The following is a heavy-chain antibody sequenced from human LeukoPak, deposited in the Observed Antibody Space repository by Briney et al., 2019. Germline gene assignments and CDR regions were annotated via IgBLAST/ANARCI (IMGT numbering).Heavy chain of an antibody. D-gene: IGHD3-22*01. CDR2: VSYDGGHK. CDR3: ARDRINMMVLGHDSGLDF. CDR1: GFSVGEYG. J-gene: IGHJ4*02. V-gene: IGHV3-30*03. Sequence: GGSLRLSCVGSGFSVGEYGIHWVRQAPGKGLEWVAVVSYDGGHKYYADSVKGRFTISRDTSSDTVSLQMNSLRVEDTAVYYCARDRINMMVLGHDSGLDFWGQGTLVTVSS.